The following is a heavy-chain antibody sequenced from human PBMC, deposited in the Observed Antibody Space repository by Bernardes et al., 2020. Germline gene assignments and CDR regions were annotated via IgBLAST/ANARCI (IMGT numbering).Heavy chain of an antibody. J-gene: IGHJ4*02. CDR1: GFTFSSYW. CDR2: IKSDGSIT. Sequence: GGSLRLSCAASGFTFSSYWMHWVRQAPGKGLVWVSRIKSDGSITSYADSVKGRFTISRDNAKNSLFMEMNTLRAEDTAVYYCARIYSTSSFDFDYWGQGTLVTVSS. D-gene: IGHD6-6*01. CDR3: ARIYSTSSFDFDY. V-gene: IGHV3-74*01.